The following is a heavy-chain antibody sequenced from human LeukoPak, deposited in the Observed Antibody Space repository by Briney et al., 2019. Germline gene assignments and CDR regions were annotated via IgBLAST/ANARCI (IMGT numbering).Heavy chain of an antibody. CDR2: ISYDGSNK. D-gene: IGHD1-1*01. CDR1: GLTLSSYA. J-gene: IGHJ5*02. CDR3: ARDPGTTGRRGNWFDP. V-gene: IGHV3-30-3*01. Sequence: GGPLRLSCAVSGLTLSSYAMHWVRQAPGKGLGWEAGISYDGSNKYYADSVKGRFTISTDNSENTLDLQINGLRAEDPAVYYCARDPGTTGRRGNWFDPWGQGTLVTVSS.